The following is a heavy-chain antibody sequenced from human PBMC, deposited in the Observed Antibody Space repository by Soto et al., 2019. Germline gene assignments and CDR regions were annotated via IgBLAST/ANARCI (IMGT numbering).Heavy chain of an antibody. CDR1: GGSFSGYY. Sequence: PSETLSLTCAVYGGSFSGYYWGWIRQPPGKGLEWIGEINHSGSTNYNPSLKSRVTISVDTSKNQFSLKLSSVTAADTAVYYCVRESYPFRITMVRGEAFDIWGQGTMVTVSS. CDR2: INHSGST. CDR3: VRESYPFRITMVRGEAFDI. D-gene: IGHD3-10*01. V-gene: IGHV4-34*01. J-gene: IGHJ3*02.